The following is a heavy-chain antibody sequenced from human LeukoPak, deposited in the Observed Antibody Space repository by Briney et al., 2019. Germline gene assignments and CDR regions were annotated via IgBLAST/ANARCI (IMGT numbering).Heavy chain of an antibody. J-gene: IGHJ5*02. CDR2: ISYDGSTK. CDR1: GFTFSSYG. V-gene: IGHV3-30*18. D-gene: IGHD2-15*01. CDR3: AKDTHCSGGSCYNWFDP. Sequence: GGSLRLSCAASGFTFSSYGMHWVRQAPGKGLEWVAVISYDGSTKYYADSVKGRFTISRDNSKNTLYLQMNSLRAEDTAVYYCAKDTHCSGGSCYNWFDPWGQGTLVTVSS.